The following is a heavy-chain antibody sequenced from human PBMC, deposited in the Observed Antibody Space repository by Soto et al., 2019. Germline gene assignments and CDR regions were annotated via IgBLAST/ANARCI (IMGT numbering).Heavy chain of an antibody. Sequence: SETLSLTCTVSGGSISSYYWSWIRQPPGKGLEWIGYIYYSGSTNYNPSLKSRVTISVDTSKNQFSLKLSSVTAADTAVYYCARGGVAATRADYWGQGTLVTVSS. CDR2: IYYSGST. CDR3: ARGGVAATRADY. D-gene: IGHD2-15*01. V-gene: IGHV4-59*01. J-gene: IGHJ4*02. CDR1: GGSISSYY.